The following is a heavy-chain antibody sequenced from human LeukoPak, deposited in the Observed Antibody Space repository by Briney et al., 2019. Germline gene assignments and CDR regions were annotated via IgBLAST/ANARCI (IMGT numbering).Heavy chain of an antibody. CDR3: ARSLRGSGNYYFDY. J-gene: IGHJ4*02. D-gene: IGHD3-10*01. CDR1: GFTFSSYG. CDR2: IWYDGSNK. V-gene: IGHV3-33*01. Sequence: GGSLRLSCAASGFTFSSYGMHWVRQAPGKGLEWVAVIWYDGSNKYYADSVKGRFTISRDNSKNTLYLQMNSLRAEDTAVYYCARSLRGSGNYYFDYWGQGTLVTVSS.